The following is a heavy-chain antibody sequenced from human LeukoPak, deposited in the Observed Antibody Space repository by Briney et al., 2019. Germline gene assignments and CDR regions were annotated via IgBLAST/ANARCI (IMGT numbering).Heavy chain of an antibody. CDR1: GGSIRSRSYY. Sequence: PSETLSLTCTVSGGSIRSRSYYWGWIRQPPGKGLEWIGSIYYSGSTYYNPSLKSRVTISVDTSKNQFSLKLSSVTAADTAFYYCARDLLYSSSWDTRPYYFDYWGQGTLVTVFS. V-gene: IGHV4-39*07. CDR2: IYYSGST. J-gene: IGHJ4*02. D-gene: IGHD6-13*01. CDR3: ARDLLYSSSWDTRPYYFDY.